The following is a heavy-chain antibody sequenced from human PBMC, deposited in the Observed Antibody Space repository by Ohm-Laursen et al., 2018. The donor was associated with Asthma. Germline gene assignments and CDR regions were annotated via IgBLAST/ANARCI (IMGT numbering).Heavy chain of an antibody. CDR1: GFTFSSYS. Sequence: SLRLSCTASGFTFSSYSMNWVRQAPGKGLEWVSYISSSSTIYYADSVKGRFTISRDNAKNSLYLQMNSLRAEDTAVYYCARDGDQWLVRFSIDYWGQGTLVTVSS. D-gene: IGHD6-19*01. J-gene: IGHJ4*02. CDR3: ARDGDQWLVRFSIDY. V-gene: IGHV3-48*01. CDR2: ISSSSTI.